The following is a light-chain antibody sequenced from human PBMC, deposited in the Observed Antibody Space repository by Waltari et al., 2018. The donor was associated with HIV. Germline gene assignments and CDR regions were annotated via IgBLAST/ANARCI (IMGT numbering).Light chain of an antibody. V-gene: IGLV2-8*01. CDR3: SSYGDSLRVL. Sequence: QSALTQPPSASGSLGQSVTIPCTGSSSAIGAYDSVPWFQQHPRSAPKLLLYEVTRRPSTVSDRFSGSRSGSTAFLTVAGLQPDDEATYFCSSYGDSLRVLFGGGTNVTVL. CDR1: SSAIGAYDS. J-gene: IGLJ3*02. CDR2: EVT.